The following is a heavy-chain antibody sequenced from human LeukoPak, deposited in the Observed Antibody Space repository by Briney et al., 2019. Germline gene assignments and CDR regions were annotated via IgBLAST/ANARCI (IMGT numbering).Heavy chain of an antibody. CDR1: GYTFTGYY. J-gene: IGHJ6*03. CDR2: INPNSGGT. D-gene: IGHD2-2*01. Sequence: GASVMVSCKASGYTFTGYYMHWVRQAPGQGLEWMGWINPNSGGTNYAQKFQGRVTMTRDTSISTAYMELSRLRSDDTAVYYCAREAHCSSTSCPTYMDVWGKGTTVTVSS. V-gene: IGHV1-2*02. CDR3: AREAHCSSTSCPTYMDV.